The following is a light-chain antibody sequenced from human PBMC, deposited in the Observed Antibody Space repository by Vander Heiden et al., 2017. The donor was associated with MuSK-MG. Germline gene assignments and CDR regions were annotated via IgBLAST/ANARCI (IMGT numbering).Light chain of an antibody. CDR3: QRYETTPGT. J-gene: IGKJ4*01. V-gene: IGKV4-1*01. CDR1: QSVLYSSNNKNY. CDR2: WAS. Sequence: DLVMTQSPDSLPVSLGERATINCKPSQSVLYSSNNKNYLAWYQQKPGQPPKLLIYWASTREAGVPDGFSGRGSGTDFSLTISILHAEDVTVYYCQRYETTPGTFGGGTKVEIK.